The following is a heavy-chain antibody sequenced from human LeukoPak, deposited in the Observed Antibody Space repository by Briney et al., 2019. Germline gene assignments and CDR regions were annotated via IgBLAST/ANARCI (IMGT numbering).Heavy chain of an antibody. CDR1: GFIFSSYW. CDR2: IKQDGSEK. CDR3: AKDWYGETGAFDI. Sequence: PGGSLRLSCEASGFIFSSYWMSWVRQAPGKGLEWVATIKQDGSEKYYEDSVKGRFTISRDNSKNTLYLQMNSLRAGDTAVYYCAKDWYGETGAFDIWGQGTMVTVSS. V-gene: IGHV3-7*01. J-gene: IGHJ3*02. D-gene: IGHD4-17*01.